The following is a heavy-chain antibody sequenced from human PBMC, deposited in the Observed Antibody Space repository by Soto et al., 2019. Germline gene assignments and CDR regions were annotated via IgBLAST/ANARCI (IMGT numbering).Heavy chain of an antibody. Sequence: EVQLVESGGGLVQPGGSLRLSCAASGFTFSSYWMHWVRQAPGKGLMWVSRIKSDGSITSYADSVKGRFTISRDNAKNTVYLQMNSLRAEDTAVYYCARNAEGSGSYSWFDPWGQGTLVTASS. CDR2: IKSDGSIT. V-gene: IGHV3-74*01. D-gene: IGHD3-10*01. J-gene: IGHJ5*02. CDR1: GFTFSSYW. CDR3: ARNAEGSGSYSWFDP.